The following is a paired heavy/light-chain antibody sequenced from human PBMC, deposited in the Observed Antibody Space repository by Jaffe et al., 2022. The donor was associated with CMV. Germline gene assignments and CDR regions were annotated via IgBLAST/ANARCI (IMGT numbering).Light chain of an antibody. J-gene: IGKJ5*01. Sequence: DIQLTQSPSFLSASVGDRVTITCRASQGISSYLAWYQQKPGKAPNLLIYDASTLQSGVPSRFSGSRSGTDFTLTISGLQPEDFATYYCQHLNSYPRTFGQGTRLEIK. CDR2: DAS. CDR3: QHLNSYPRT. CDR1: QGISSY. V-gene: IGKV1-9*01.
Heavy chain of an antibody. V-gene: IGHV3-20*04. J-gene: IGHJ4*02. CDR2: INWNGGST. Sequence: EVQLVESGGGVVRPGGSLRLSCAASGFSFHDYGMSWVRQPPGKGLEWVAHINWNGGSTGYADSVKGRFTISRDNAKKSLYLQMNSLRVEDTAFYYCASTAQNYDSGAYENWGQGTLVTVSA. CDR3: ASTAQNYDSGAYEN. CDR1: GFSFHDYG. D-gene: IGHD3-22*01.